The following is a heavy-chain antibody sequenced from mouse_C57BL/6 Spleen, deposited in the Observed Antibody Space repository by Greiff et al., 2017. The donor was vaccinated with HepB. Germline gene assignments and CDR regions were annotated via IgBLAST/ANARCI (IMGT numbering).Heavy chain of an antibody. D-gene: IGHD1-1*01. CDR2: IHPNSGST. J-gene: IGHJ4*01. Sequence: QVQLQQPGAELVKPGASVKLSCKASGYTFTSYWMHWVKQRPGQGLEWIGMIHPNSGSTNYNEKFKSKATLTVDKSSSTAYMQLSSLTSEDSAVYYCSYYGSSYYDMDYWGQGTSVTVSS. V-gene: IGHV1-64*01. CDR3: SYYGSSYYDMDY. CDR1: GYTFTSYW.